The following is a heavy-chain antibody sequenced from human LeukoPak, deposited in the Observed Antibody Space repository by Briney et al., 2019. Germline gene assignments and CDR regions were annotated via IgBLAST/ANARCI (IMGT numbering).Heavy chain of an antibody. J-gene: IGHJ3*02. CDR1: GYTFTSYG. CDR3: ARDHGGWSMDDAFDI. V-gene: IGHV1-18*01. D-gene: IGHD6-19*01. Sequence: ASVKVSCKASGYTFTSYGISWVRQAPGQGLEWMGWISAYNGNTNYAQKLQGRVTMTIDTSTSTAYMELRSLRSDDTAVYYCARDHGGWSMDDAFDIWGQGTMVTVSS. CDR2: ISAYNGNT.